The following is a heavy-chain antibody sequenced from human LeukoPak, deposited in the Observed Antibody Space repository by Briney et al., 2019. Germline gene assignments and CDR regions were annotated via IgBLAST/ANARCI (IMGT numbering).Heavy chain of an antibody. CDR2: VHNSVTT. Sequence: SETLSLTCTVSGGSTSSYYWSWIRQTPGKGLEWIGNVHNSVTTNYNPSLKSRVTILPARAKNQFSLMRTSMTSAATAGYFCAVGHNHYYFDGWGQGTLVTVSS. V-gene: IGHV4-59*01. CDR3: AVGHNHYYFDG. D-gene: IGHD1-14*01. J-gene: IGHJ4*02. CDR1: GGSTSSYY.